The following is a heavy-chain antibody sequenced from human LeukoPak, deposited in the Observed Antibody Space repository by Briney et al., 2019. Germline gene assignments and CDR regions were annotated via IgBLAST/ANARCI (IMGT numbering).Heavy chain of an antibody. CDR2: IYHSGST. CDR1: GGSISSSNW. Sequence: PSGTLSLTCAVSGGSISSSNWWSWVRQPPGKGLEWIGEIYHSGSTNYNPSLKSRVTISVDKSKNQFSPKLSSVTAADTAVYYCARVKVYYDSSGYLYYFDYWGQGTLVTVSS. V-gene: IGHV4-4*02. D-gene: IGHD3-22*01. J-gene: IGHJ4*02. CDR3: ARVKVYYDSSGYLYYFDY.